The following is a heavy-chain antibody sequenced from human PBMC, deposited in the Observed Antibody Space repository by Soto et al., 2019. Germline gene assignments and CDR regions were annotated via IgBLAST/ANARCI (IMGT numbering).Heavy chain of an antibody. J-gene: IGHJ5*02. V-gene: IGHV1-18*01. D-gene: IGHD6-13*01. CDR2: LNTYNGNT. Sequence: QVQLVQSGGEVKKPGASVRVSCKASGYTFNSYGISWVRQAPGQGLEWMGWLNTYNGNTNYAQKFQGRVSMNTDTPTSTAYWELRSLGSDDAAVYYCARDVLYSASGARRFDTWGQGTLVTVSS. CDR3: ARDVLYSASGARRFDT. CDR1: GYTFNSYG.